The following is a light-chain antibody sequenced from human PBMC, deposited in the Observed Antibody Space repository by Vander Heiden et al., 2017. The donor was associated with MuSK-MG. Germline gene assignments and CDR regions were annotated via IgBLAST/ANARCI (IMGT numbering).Light chain of an antibody. CDR1: QSVSSN. J-gene: IGKJ2*01. CDR2: GAS. Sequence: EKVMTQSPATLSVSPGERATLSCRASQSVSSNLAWYQQKRGQAPRLLIYGASTRATGIPARFSGSGSGTEFTLTISSLQSEDFAVYYCQQYNNWPYTFGQGTKLXIK. V-gene: IGKV3-15*01. CDR3: QQYNNWPYT.